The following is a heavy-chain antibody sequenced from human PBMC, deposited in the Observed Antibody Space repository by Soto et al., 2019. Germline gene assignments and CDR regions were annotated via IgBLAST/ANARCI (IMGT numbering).Heavy chain of an antibody. CDR2: SSVYNGNT. V-gene: IGHV1-18*01. CDR1: GYTFTSYG. CDR3: ARLYDFWSGYQTPCVY. Sequence: QVQLVQSGAEVKKPGASVKVSCKASGYTFTSYGITWVRQAPGQGLEWMGWSSVYNGNTNYAQKVEGRVTMTTDTSARTAYMELRSLRSDDTAGYYCARLYDFWSGYQTPCVYWGEETMVTVSS. D-gene: IGHD3-3*01. J-gene: IGHJ4*02.